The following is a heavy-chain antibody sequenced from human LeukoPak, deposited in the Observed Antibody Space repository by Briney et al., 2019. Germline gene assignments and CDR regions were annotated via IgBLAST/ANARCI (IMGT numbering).Heavy chain of an antibody. CDR1: GFTFSSYS. CDR3: ARDEYYDSPAGFGFDI. CDR2: ISSSSSYI. Sequence: PGGSLRLSCAASGFTFSSYSMNWVRQAPGKGLEWVSSISSSSSYIYYADSVKGRFTISRDNAKNSLYLQMNSPRAEDTAVYYCARDEYYDSPAGFGFDIWGQGTMVTVSS. D-gene: IGHD3-22*01. J-gene: IGHJ3*02. V-gene: IGHV3-21*01.